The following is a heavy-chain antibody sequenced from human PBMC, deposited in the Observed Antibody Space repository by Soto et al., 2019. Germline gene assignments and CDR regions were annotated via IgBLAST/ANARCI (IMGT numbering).Heavy chain of an antibody. V-gene: IGHV5-51*01. Sequence: GESLKISCKGSGYSFTSYWIGWVRQMPGKGLEWMGIIYPGDSDTRYSPSFQGQVTISADKSISTAYLQWSSLKASDTAMYYCATYLMKEQWLVPFADYWGQGTLVTVSS. D-gene: IGHD6-19*01. CDR2: IYPGDSDT. CDR3: ATYLMKEQWLVPFADY. CDR1: GYSFTSYW. J-gene: IGHJ4*02.